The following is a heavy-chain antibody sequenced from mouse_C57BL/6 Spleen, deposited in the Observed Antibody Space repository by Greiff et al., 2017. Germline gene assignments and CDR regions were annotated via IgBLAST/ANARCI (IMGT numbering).Heavy chain of an antibody. J-gene: IGHJ1*03. Sequence: QVQLQQSGAELVMPGASVKLSCKASGYTFTSYWMHWVKQRPGQGLEWIGEIDPSDSYTNYNQKFKGKSTLTVDKSSSTAYMQLSSLTSEDSAVYYCARLSGYYGYFDVWGTGTTVTVSS. CDR1: GYTFTSYW. D-gene: IGHD2-2*01. V-gene: IGHV1-69*01. CDR3: ARLSGYYGYFDV. CDR2: IDPSDSYT.